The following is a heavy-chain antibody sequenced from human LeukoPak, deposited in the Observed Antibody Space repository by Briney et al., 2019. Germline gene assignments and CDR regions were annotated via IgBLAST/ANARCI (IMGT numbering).Heavy chain of an antibody. CDR3: ARPRNVATGWFDP. Sequence: PGGSLRLSCAASGFTFSSYSMNWVRQAPGKGLEWVSSISSSSSYIYYADSVKGRFTISRDNAKNSLYLQMNSLRAEDTAVYYCARPRNVATGWFDPWGQGTLVTVSS. CDR1: GFTFSSYS. J-gene: IGHJ5*02. CDR2: ISSSSSYI. V-gene: IGHV3-21*01.